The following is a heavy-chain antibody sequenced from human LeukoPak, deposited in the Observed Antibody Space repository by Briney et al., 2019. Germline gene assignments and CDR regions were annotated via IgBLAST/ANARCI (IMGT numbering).Heavy chain of an antibody. D-gene: IGHD5-12*01. CDR3: ARDRRDGYADY. CDR2: INPSGGST. CDR1: GYTFTSYY. Sequence: GASVKVSCKASGYTFTSYYMHWVRPAPGQGLEWMGIINPSGGSTSYAQKFQGRVTMTRDTSTSTVYMELSSLRSEDTAVYYCARDRRDGYADYWGQGTLVTVSS. J-gene: IGHJ4*02. V-gene: IGHV1-46*01.